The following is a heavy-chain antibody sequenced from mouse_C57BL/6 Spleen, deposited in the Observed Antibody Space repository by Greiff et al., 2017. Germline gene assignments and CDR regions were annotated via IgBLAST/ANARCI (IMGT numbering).Heavy chain of an antibody. CDR1: GYSFTGYY. J-gene: IGHJ4*01. CDR3: ARDYYAMDY. V-gene: IGHV1-42*01. Sequence: DVQLQESGPELVKPGASVKISCKASGYSFTGYYMNWVKQSPEKSLEWIGEINPSTGGTTYNQKFKAKATLTVDKSSSTAYMQLKSLTSEDSAVYYCARDYYAMDYWGQGTSVTVSS. CDR2: INPSTGGT.